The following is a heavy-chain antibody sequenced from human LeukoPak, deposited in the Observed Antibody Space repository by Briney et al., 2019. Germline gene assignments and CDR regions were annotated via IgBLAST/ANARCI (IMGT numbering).Heavy chain of an antibody. CDR1: GFTFSNYW. Sequence: GGSLRLSCAASGFTFSNYWMDWVRQAPGKGLEWVANIKQDGSEKYYVDSVKGRFTISRDNAKNSLDLQMNSLRAEDTAVYYCARGRLGLDYWGQGILVTVSS. D-gene: IGHD5/OR15-5a*01. J-gene: IGHJ4*02. V-gene: IGHV3-7*04. CDR3: ARGRLGLDY. CDR2: IKQDGSEK.